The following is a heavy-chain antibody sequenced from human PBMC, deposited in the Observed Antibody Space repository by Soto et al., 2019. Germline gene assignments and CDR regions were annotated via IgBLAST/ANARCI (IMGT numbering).Heavy chain of an antibody. V-gene: IGHV1-18*01. J-gene: IGHJ5*02. CDR3: ASGSSGLGWFDP. CDR1: GYTFTSYG. D-gene: IGHD3-22*01. CDR2: ISAYNGNT. Sequence: ASVKVSCKASGYTFTSYGISWVLQAPGQGLEWMGWISAYNGNTNYAQKLQGRVTMTTDTSTSTAYMELRSLRSDDTAVYYCASGSSGLGWFDPWGQGTLVTVSS.